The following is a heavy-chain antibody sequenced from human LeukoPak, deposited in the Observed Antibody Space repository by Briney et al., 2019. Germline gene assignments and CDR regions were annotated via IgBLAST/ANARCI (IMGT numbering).Heavy chain of an antibody. CDR3: ASTAADYGDYDESPWGPFDY. CDR2: IYYSGST. D-gene: IGHD4-17*01. J-gene: IGHJ4*02. CDR1: GGSISSYY. V-gene: IGHV4-59*01. Sequence: PSETLSLTCTVSGGSISSYYWSWIRQPPGKGLEWIGYIYYSGSTNYNPSLKSRVTISVDTSKNQFSLKLSSVTAADTAVYYCASTAADYGDYDESPWGPFDYWGQGTLVTVSS.